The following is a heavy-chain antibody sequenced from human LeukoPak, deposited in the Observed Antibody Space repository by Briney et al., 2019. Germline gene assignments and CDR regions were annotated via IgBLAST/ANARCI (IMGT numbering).Heavy chain of an antibody. D-gene: IGHD6-19*01. CDR1: GYTFTSYA. CDR2: INAGNGNT. Sequence: ASVKVSCKASGYTFTSYAIHWVRQAPGQRLEWMGWINAGNGNTKYSQKFQGRVTITRDTSSNTAYMELSSLRSEDTAVYYCALAPSGWVDYWGQGTLVTVSS. V-gene: IGHV1-3*01. J-gene: IGHJ4*02. CDR3: ALAPSGWVDY.